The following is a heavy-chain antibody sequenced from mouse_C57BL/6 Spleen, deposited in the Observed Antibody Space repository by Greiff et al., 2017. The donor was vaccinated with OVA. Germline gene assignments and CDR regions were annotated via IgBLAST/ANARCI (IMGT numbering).Heavy chain of an antibody. V-gene: IGHV1-82*01. Sequence: QVQLQQSGPELVKPGASVKISCKASGYAFSSSWMNWVKQRPGKGLEWIGRIYPGDGDTNYNGKFKGKDTLTADKSSSTAYMQLSSLTSEDSAVYFCARWEDIGGYWGQGTTLTVSS. CDR1: GYAFSSSW. CDR3: ARWEDIGGY. D-gene: IGHD4-1*01. CDR2: IYPGDGDT. J-gene: IGHJ2*01.